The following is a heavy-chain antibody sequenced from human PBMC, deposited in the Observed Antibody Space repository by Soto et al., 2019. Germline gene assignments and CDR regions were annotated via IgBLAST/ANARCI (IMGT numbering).Heavy chain of an antibody. CDR3: ARQGARAFDI. CDR2: IYYSGSA. Sequence: QLQLQESGPGLVEPSETLSLTCTVSGGSISTSVYYWGWIRQPPGRGLEWMANIYYSGSAYYNPSLKSRVSTSVDTSKMQFSLKLRSVTAADTAVYYCARQGARAFDIWGQGTMVTVSS. D-gene: IGHD1-26*01. J-gene: IGHJ3*02. CDR1: GGSISTSVYY. V-gene: IGHV4-39*01.